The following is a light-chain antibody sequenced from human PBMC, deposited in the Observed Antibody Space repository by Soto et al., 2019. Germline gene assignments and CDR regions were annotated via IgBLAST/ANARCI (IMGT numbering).Light chain of an antibody. V-gene: IGKV3-20*01. CDR1: QSVNTKY. Sequence: EIVLTQSPCTLSFSPLERATLSCRASQSVNTKYLAWYQQKPGQAPRLLISGVSSRATGNPDRFSGGGSGTDFILTISRVEPEDFAVYYCQQFGTSSLVTFGPGTKVDIK. CDR2: GVS. CDR3: QQFGTSSLVT. J-gene: IGKJ3*01.